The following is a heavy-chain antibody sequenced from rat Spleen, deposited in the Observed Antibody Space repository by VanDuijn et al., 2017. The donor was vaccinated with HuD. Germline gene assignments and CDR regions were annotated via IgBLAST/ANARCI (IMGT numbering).Heavy chain of an antibody. Sequence: EVQLVESDGGLVQPGRSLKLSCAASGFTFSNSGMHWIRQTPTKGLEWVASISPSGGNTYSRDSVKGRFTISRDNAKSTLSLQVDSLRSEDTATYYCARRHYGYTDYFDYWGQGVMVTVSS. J-gene: IGHJ2*01. CDR1: GFTFSNSG. V-gene: IGHV5-19*01. CDR2: ISPSGGNT. CDR3: ARRHYGYTDYFDY. D-gene: IGHD1-9*01.